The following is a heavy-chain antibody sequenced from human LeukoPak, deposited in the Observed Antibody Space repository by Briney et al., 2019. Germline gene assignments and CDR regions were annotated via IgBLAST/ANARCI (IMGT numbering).Heavy chain of an antibody. CDR3: ARDRDYSFDY. J-gene: IGHJ4*02. D-gene: IGHD4-11*01. CDR2: IGGSGSPI. Sequence: GGSLRLSCAVSGFTFSSYTMNRIRQVPGKGLEWVSYIGGSGSPIYYADSVKGRFTISRDNAKNSLYLQMNSLRAEDTAVYYCARDRDYSFDYWGQGTLVTVSS. CDR1: GFTFSSYT. V-gene: IGHV3-48*01.